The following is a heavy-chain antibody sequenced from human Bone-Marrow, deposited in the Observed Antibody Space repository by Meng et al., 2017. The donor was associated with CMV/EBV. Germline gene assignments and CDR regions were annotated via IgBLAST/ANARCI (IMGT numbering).Heavy chain of an antibody. CDR3: AKDYAVTTLIWESH. CDR2: ISGSGGST. J-gene: IGHJ4*02. V-gene: IGHV3-23*01. Sequence: GGSLRLSCAASGFTFSSYAMSWVRQAPGKGLEWVSAISGSGGSTYYADSVKGRFTISRDNSKNTLYLQMNSLRAEDTAVYYCAKDYAVTTLIWESHWGQGTRVTGSS. D-gene: IGHD4-17*01. CDR1: GFTFSSYA.